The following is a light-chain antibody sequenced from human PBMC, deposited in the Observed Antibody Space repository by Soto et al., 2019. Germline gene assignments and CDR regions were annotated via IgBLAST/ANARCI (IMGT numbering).Light chain of an antibody. J-gene: IGLJ1*01. Sequence: QSVLTQPASVSGSPGQSISISCTGTSSDVGGYNYVSWYQHQPGKAPKLVIFDVSGRPSGISNRFSGSKSGNTASLTISGXXXXXEXDYYCSSYTDFNLYVFGTGTKVTVL. CDR3: SSYTDFNLYV. CDR1: SSDVGGYNY. CDR2: DVS. V-gene: IGLV2-14*03.